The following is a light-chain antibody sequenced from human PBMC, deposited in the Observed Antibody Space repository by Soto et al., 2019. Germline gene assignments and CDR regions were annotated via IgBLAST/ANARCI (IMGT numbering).Light chain of an antibody. J-gene: IGLJ2*01. Sequence: QSVLTQPPSVSAAPGQKVNISCSGSSSNIGNKYVSWYQQLPRTAPKLLIYDNNKRPSGIPDRFSGSKSGTSATLGITGLQTGDEADYYCGAWDSSLSAVLFGGGTKVTVL. V-gene: IGLV1-51*01. CDR1: SSNIGNKY. CDR2: DNN. CDR3: GAWDSSLSAVL.